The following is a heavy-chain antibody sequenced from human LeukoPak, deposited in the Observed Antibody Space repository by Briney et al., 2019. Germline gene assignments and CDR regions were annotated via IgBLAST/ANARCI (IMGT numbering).Heavy chain of an antibody. CDR2: IWYNGNNE. CDR1: GFTFSSYG. V-gene: IGHV3-30*02. J-gene: IGHJ4*02. D-gene: IGHD1/OR15-1a*01. Sequence: PGGSLRLSCAASGFTFSSYGMHWVRQAPGKGLEWVALIWYNGNNEYYADCVKGRFTISRDNAKNSLYLQMNSLRADDTALYYCATSDHWGQGALVTVSS. CDR3: ATSDH.